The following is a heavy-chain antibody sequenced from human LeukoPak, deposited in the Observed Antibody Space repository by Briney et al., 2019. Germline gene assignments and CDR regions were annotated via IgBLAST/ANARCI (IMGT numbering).Heavy chain of an antibody. Sequence: GSLRVSCAASGFTFSSHAMHWVRQAPGKGLEWVAVITYDGGKTYYADSVKGRFTISRDNSRNTLYLQMSSLRAEDAAVFYCARDLTGGYCSDYWGQGTLVTVSS. V-gene: IGHV3-30-3*01. D-gene: IGHD3-16*01. CDR1: GFTFSSHA. CDR2: ITYDGGKT. J-gene: IGHJ4*02. CDR3: ARDLTGGYCSDY.